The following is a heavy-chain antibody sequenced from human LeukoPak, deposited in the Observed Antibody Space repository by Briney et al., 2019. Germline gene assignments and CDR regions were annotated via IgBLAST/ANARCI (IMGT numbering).Heavy chain of an antibody. CDR3: ARDLRAVADY. Sequence: GVSLRLSCAASGFTFSSYAMHWVRQAPGKGLEWVAVISYDGSNKYYADSVKGRFTISRDNSKNTLYLQMNSLRAEDTAVYYCARDLRAVADYGGQGTLVTVSS. CDR2: ISYDGSNK. D-gene: IGHD6-19*01. J-gene: IGHJ4*02. CDR1: GFTFSSYA. V-gene: IGHV3-30-3*01.